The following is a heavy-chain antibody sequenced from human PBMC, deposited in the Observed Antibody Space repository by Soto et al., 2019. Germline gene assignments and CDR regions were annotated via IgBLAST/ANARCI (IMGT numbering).Heavy chain of an antibody. CDR1: GFTFSSYG. V-gene: IGHV3-33*01. CDR3: ARESFPHAYDSSGYYDY. Sequence: GGSLRLSCAASGFTFSSYGMHWVRQAPGKGLEWVAVIWYDGRDKYYADSVKGRFTISRDNSKNTLYLQMNSLRAEDTAVYYCARESFPHAYDSSGYYDYWGQGTLVTVSS. D-gene: IGHD3-22*01. J-gene: IGHJ4*02. CDR2: IWYDGRDK.